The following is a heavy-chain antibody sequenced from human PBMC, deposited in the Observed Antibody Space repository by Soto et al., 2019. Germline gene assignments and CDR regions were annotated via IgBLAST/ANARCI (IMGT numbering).Heavy chain of an antibody. J-gene: IGHJ4*02. Sequence: QVQLVESGGGVVQPGRSLRLSCAASGFTFSSYGMHWVRQAPGKGLEWVAVIWYDGSNKYYADSVKGRFTISRDNSKNTLYLQMNSLRAEDTAVYYCARPSGYDSLYFDYWGQGTLVTVSS. CDR3: ARPSGYDSLYFDY. V-gene: IGHV3-33*01. CDR2: IWYDGSNK. CDR1: GFTFSSYG. D-gene: IGHD5-12*01.